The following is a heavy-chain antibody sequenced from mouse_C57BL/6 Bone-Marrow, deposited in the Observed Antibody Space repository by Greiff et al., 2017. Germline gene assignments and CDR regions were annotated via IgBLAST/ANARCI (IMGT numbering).Heavy chain of an antibody. CDR2: IYPGDGDT. CDR3: ARSNYGSFAWFAY. J-gene: IGHJ3*01. CDR1: GYAFSSYW. V-gene: IGHV1-80*01. Sequence: QDQLQQSGAELVKPGASVKISCKASGYAFSSYWMNWVKQRPGKGLEWIGQIYPGDGDTNYNGKFKGKATLTADKSSSTAYMQLSSLTSEDSAVYFCARSNYGSFAWFAYWGQGTLVTVSA. D-gene: IGHD1-1*01.